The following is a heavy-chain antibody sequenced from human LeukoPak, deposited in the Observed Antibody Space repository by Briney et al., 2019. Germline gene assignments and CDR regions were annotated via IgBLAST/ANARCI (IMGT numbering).Heavy chain of an antibody. J-gene: IGHJ6*02. D-gene: IGHD3-9*01. V-gene: IGHV3-43*02. Sequence: PGGSLRLSCAASGFTFDDYAMHWVRQAPGKGLEWVSLISGDGGSTYYADSVKGRFTISRDNSKNPLYLQMNSLRTEDTALYYCAKGPLRYFDWLAPNYYYGMDVWGQGTTVTVSS. CDR3: AKGPLRYFDWLAPNYYYGMDV. CDR2: ISGDGGST. CDR1: GFTFDDYA.